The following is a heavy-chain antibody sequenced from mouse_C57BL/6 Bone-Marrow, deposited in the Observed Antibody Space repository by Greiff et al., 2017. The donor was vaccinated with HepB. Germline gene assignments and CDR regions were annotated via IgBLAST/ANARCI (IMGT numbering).Heavy chain of an antibody. J-gene: IGHJ3*01. V-gene: IGHV1-80*01. CDR2: IYPGDGDT. D-gene: IGHD2-3*01. CDR1: GYAFSSYW. Sequence: QVQLQQSGAELVKPGASVKISCKASGYAFSSYWMNWVKQRPGKGLEWIGQIYPGDGDTNYNGKFKGKATLTADKSSSTAYMQLSSLTSEDSAVYFCAREGDYDGYSAWFAYWGQGTLVTVSA. CDR3: AREGDYDGYSAWFAY.